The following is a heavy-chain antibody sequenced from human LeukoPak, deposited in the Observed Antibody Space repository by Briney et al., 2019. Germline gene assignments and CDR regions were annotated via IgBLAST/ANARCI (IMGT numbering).Heavy chain of an antibody. CDR3: ATSRVFDF. Sequence: PGGSLRLSCVTSGFTFSDYFMNWIRQAPGKGPEWLSFINSDGNNIYYRDSVKGRFTISRDNAKKTLCLEMNNLRVDDTAIYYCATSRVFDFWGQGTLVAVSS. V-gene: IGHV3-11*04. CDR1: GFTFSDYF. J-gene: IGHJ4*02. CDR2: INSDGNNI.